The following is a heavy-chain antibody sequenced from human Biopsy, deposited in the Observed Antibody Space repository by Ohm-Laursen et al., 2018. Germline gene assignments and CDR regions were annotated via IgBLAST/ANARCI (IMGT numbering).Heavy chain of an antibody. D-gene: IGHD3-10*01. CDR1: GFTFSGYA. V-gene: IGHV3-23*01. Sequence: SLRLSCTASGFTFSGYAMSWVRQGPEKGLAWVSVVTGSGRSTYYTDSVKGRFSISRDNSKNTLYLQMNSLRVEDTAVYYCAKGRSGGTGHGNWFDPWGQGTLVIVSS. J-gene: IGHJ5*02. CDR3: AKGRSGGTGHGNWFDP. CDR2: VTGSGRST.